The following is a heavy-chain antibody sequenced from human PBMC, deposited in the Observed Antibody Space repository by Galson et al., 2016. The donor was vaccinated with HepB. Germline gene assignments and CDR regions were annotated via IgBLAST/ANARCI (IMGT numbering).Heavy chain of an antibody. CDR1: GFTFGDYA. Sequence: SLRLSCAASGFTFGDYAMHWVRQAPGKGLEWVSGISWNSGSIDHADSVKGRFTISRDNAKNSLYLQMNSLRTEDTALYYCTKDTRPRMAPRSDSICGMDVWGQGTTVTVSS. J-gene: IGHJ6*02. V-gene: IGHV3-9*01. D-gene: IGHD4-11*01. CDR3: TKDTRPRMAPRSDSICGMDV. CDR2: ISWNSGSI.